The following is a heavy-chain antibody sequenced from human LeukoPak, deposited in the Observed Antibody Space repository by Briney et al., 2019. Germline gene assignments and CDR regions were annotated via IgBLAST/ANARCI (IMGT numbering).Heavy chain of an antibody. CDR2: INAGNGDT. J-gene: IGHJ3*02. CDR3: ARETSVTQNDAFDI. D-gene: IGHD4-17*01. Sequence: ASVKVSCKASEYTFTRHTIHWVRQAPGQRLEWMGWINAGNGDTKYSQNFQGTVSITRDTSASTAYMELSGLRSEDTAIYYCARETSVTQNDAFDIWGQGTMVTVSS. CDR1: EYTFTRHT. V-gene: IGHV1-3*01.